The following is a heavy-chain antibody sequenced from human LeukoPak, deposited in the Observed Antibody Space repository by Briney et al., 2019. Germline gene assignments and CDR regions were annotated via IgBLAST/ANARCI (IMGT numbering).Heavy chain of an antibody. CDR1: GFIFSNYG. CDR2: IIGSGGKT. Sequence: GGSLRLSRAASGFIFSNYGMNWVRQAPGKGLEWVSGIIGSGGKTYYADSVKGRFTISRDNSENTLYLQVNSLRAEDTAVYYCATGGRYDLDYFNYWGQGTLVTVSS. CDR3: ATGGRYDLDYFNY. V-gene: IGHV3-23*01. D-gene: IGHD3-3*01. J-gene: IGHJ4*02.